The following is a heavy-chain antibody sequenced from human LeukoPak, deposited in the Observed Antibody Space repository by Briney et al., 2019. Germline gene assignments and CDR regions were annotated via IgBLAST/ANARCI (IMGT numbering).Heavy chain of an antibody. J-gene: IGHJ4*02. CDR3: ARGDDSGYYDYFDY. CDR1: GFTFSSYS. Sequence: RGSLRLSCAASGFTFSSYSMNWVRQAPGKGLEWVSYISSSSSTIYYADSVKGRFTISRDFSKNTVFLHMNSLRAEDTAMYYCARGDDSGYYDYFDYWGQGALVTVSS. D-gene: IGHD3-22*01. V-gene: IGHV3-48*01. CDR2: ISSSSSTI.